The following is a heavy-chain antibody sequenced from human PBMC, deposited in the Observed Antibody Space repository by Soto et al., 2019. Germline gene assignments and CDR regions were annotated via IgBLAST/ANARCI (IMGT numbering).Heavy chain of an antibody. CDR3: AKGGRQWLVTSGFNY. V-gene: IGHV3-30*18. Sequence: VQLVESGGGVVQPGRSLRLSCAASGFTFSDYAMHWVRQAPGKGLEWVAVVSHDGRNTHYADSVKGRFTIFRDSTKITVSLEMTSLRAEDTAVYYCAKGGRQWLVTSGFNYWGQGALVTVSS. CDR2: VSHDGRNT. J-gene: IGHJ4*02. CDR1: GFTFSDYA. D-gene: IGHD6-19*01.